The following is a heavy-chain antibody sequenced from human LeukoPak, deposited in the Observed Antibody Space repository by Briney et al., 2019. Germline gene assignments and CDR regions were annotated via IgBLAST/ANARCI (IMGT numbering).Heavy chain of an antibody. CDR2: IYYSGST. CDR3: AGAPFDSSNHYANQFDF. V-gene: IGHV4-30-4*01. D-gene: IGHD3-22*01. J-gene: IGHJ5*01. Sequence: SQTLSLTCTVSDGSIGTGDYYWSWIRQPPGKGLEWIGYIYYSGSTYYNPSLKSRVTISIDTSKNQFSLKLNSVTAADTAVYYCAGAPFDSSNHYANQFDFWGQGTLVTVSS. CDR1: DGSIGTGDYY.